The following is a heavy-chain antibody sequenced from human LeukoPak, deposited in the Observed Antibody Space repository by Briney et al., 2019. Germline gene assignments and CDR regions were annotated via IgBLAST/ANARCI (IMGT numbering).Heavy chain of an antibody. CDR1: RGSISTNIYY. CDR2: IYYDGRT. V-gene: IGHV4-39*01. D-gene: IGHD6-6*01. J-gene: IGHJ5*02. Sequence: SETLSLTCTVSRGSISTNIYYWGWIRQRPGKGLEWIGHIYYDGRTYYNPSLKSRVTMSIDTSKNQFSLKLSSVTAADTAVYYCARHRCSSSEFDPWGLGTLVTISS. CDR3: ARHRCSSSEFDP.